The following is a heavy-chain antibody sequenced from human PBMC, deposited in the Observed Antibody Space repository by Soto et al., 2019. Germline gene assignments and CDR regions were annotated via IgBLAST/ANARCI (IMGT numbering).Heavy chain of an antibody. CDR3: AKVPPPNYDILTGYYNRDDYYFDY. J-gene: IGHJ4*02. CDR1: GFTFSSYA. Sequence: GGSLRLSCAASGFTFSSYAMSWVRQAPGKGLEWVSAISGSGGSTYYADSVKGRFTISRDNSKNTLYLQMNSLRAEDTAVYYWAKVPPPNYDILTGYYNRDDYYFDYWGQGTLVTVSS. V-gene: IGHV3-23*01. D-gene: IGHD3-9*01. CDR2: ISGSGGST.